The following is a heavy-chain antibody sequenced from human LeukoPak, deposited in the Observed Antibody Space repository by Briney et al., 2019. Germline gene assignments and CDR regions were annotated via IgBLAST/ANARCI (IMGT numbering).Heavy chain of an antibody. CDR2: IYHSGST. V-gene: IGHV4-30-2*01. D-gene: IGHD6-19*01. CDR1: GGSISSGGYS. CDR3: AREVLIAVAGTSARPNWFDP. J-gene: IGHJ5*02. Sequence: SQTLSLTCAVSGGSISSGGYSWSWIRQPPGKGLEWIGYIYHSGSTYYNPSLKSRVTISVDRSKNQFSLKLSSVTAADTAVYYCAREVLIAVAGTSARPNWFDPWGQGTLVTVSS.